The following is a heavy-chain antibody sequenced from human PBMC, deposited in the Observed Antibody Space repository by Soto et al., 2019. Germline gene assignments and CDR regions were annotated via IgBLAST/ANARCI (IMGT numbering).Heavy chain of an antibody. CDR2: ISGSGTSS. J-gene: IGHJ5*02. CDR3: AREWNPLNWFDP. V-gene: IGHV3-23*01. D-gene: IGHD1-1*01. CDR1: GFTFGMYA. Sequence: GGSLRLSCAASGFTFGMYAMSWVGLALGKGLEWVSSISGSGTSSYYADSVKGRFTFSRDNSKNTLNLQMNSLRDEDTAVYYCAREWNPLNWFDPWGQGPLVTVSS.